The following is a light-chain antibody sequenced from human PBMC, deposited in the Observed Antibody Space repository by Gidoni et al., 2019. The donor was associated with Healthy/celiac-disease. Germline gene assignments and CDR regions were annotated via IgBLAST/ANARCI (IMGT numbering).Light chain of an antibody. J-gene: IGKJ1*01. V-gene: IGKV1-27*01. CDR1: PGISNY. Sequence: SQSPSSLSASVGDRVTITCRASPGISNYLALYQQKPGKVPKLLIYAASTLQIGVPYRFSGSGSGTDFTLTIISLQPEDVAPYYCQKYNSAPRTFGQGTKVEIK. CDR3: QKYNSAPRT. CDR2: AAS.